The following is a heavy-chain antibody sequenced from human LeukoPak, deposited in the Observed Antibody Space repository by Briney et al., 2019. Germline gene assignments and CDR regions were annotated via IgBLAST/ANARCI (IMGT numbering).Heavy chain of an antibody. J-gene: IGHJ5*02. D-gene: IGHD3-10*01. CDR2: ISISGDII. V-gene: IGHV3-11*01. CDR3: ATSSGSSA. Sequence: PGGSLRLSCAASGFTFSDYYMSWFRQAPGKGLEWVSYISISGDIIHYTDSVKGRFTISRDDARNSLYLQMNSLRAEDSAVYYCATSSGSSAWGQGTLVTVSS. CDR1: GFTFSDYY.